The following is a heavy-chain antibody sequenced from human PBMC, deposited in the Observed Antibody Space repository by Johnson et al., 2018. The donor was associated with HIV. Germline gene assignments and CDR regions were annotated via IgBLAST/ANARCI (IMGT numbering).Heavy chain of an antibody. V-gene: IGHV3-33*08. CDR3: ARSVDYGDSLCAFDI. CDR1: GFTVSSNY. J-gene: IGHJ3*02. CDR2: IWYDGREK. Sequence: QVQLVESGGGLVQPGGSLRLSCAASGFTVSSNYMSWVRQAPGKGLEWVALIWYDGREKDYADSVKGRFTISRDNSKNTLYLQMNSLRAEDTAVYYCARSVDYGDSLCAFDIWGQGTMVTVSS. D-gene: IGHD4-17*01.